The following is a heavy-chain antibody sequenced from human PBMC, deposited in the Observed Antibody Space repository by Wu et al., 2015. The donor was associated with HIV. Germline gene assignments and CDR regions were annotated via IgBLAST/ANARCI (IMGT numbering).Heavy chain of an antibody. CDR1: GYTFSSYG. J-gene: IGHJ6*03. CDR2: INPNSGGT. V-gene: IGHV1-2*02. D-gene: IGHD3-3*01. CDR3: ARDYYDFWSGYYYYYMDV. Sequence: QVQLVQSGAEVKKVGASVKVSCEASGYTFSSYGISWVRQAPGQGLEWMGWINPNSGGTNYAQKFQGRVTMTRDTSISTAYMELSRLRSDDTAVYYCARDYYDFWSGYYYYYMDVWGKGTTVTVSS.